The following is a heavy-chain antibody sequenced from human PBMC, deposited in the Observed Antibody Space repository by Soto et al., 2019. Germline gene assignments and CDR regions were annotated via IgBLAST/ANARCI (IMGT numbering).Heavy chain of an antibody. Sequence: EVQLLESGGGLVQPGGSLRLSCTASGFTFSSYTMSWVRQAPGQGLEWVSAISGSGGSTFYADSVKGRFAIPRDNSKNTLLLQMTSLRADDTAVYYSASEGSFDSSGFYDYFHYWGQGTLVTVSS. CDR1: GFTFSSYT. J-gene: IGHJ4*02. CDR3: ASEGSFDSSGFYDYFHY. CDR2: ISGSGGST. V-gene: IGHV3-23*01. D-gene: IGHD3-22*01.